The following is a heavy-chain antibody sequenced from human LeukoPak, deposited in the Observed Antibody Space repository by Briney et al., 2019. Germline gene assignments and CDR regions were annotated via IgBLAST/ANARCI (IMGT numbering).Heavy chain of an antibody. CDR1: GFTVSSNY. CDR3: ARDVGYSYGLGFDY. D-gene: IGHD5-18*01. V-gene: IGHV3-53*01. CDR2: IYSGGST. Sequence: GGSLRLSCAASGFTVSSNYMSWVRQAPGKGLEWVSVIYSGGSTYYADSGKGRFTISRDNSKNTLYLQMNSLRAEDTAVYYCARDVGYSYGLGFDYWGQGTLVTVSS. J-gene: IGHJ4*02.